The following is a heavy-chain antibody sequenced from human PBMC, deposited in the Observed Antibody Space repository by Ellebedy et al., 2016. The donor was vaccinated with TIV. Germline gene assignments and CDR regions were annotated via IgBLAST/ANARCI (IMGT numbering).Heavy chain of an antibody. CDR2: ISSSGSTI. J-gene: IGHJ4*02. D-gene: IGHD3-22*01. Sequence: GESLKISXAASGFTFSDYYMSWIRQAPGKGLEWVSYISSSGSTIYYADSVKGRFTISRDNAKNSLYLQMNSLRAEYTAVYYCARDLKYYYDSSGTFDYWGQGTLVTVSS. V-gene: IGHV3-11*01. CDR1: GFTFSDYY. CDR3: ARDLKYYYDSSGTFDY.